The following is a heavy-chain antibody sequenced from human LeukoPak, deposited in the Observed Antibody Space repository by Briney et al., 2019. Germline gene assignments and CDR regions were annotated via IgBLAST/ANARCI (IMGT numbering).Heavy chain of an antibody. V-gene: IGHV3-30*18. Sequence: GGSLRLSCAASGFAFSNYVMHWVRQAPGKGLGWVAVISHDGSNIYYADSVKGRFTISRDNSKNTLYLEMNSLSAEDTAVYYCAKDGPTVTIFGHFDYWGHGTLVTVSS. CDR1: GFAFSNYV. J-gene: IGHJ4*01. D-gene: IGHD4-17*01. CDR3: AKDGPTVTIFGHFDY. CDR2: ISHDGSNI.